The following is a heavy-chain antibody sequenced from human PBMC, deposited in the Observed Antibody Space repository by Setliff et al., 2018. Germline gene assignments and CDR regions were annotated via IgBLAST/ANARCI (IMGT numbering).Heavy chain of an antibody. J-gene: IGHJ5*02. D-gene: IGHD3-10*01. Sequence: SLRLSCAVSGFTFSLHAMHWVRQAPGKGLEWVAVISDDGNNEYYADSVKGRFTISRDNFQNTLYLQMDSLRPEDTGVYYCAKVKKQLIRGSGLDLWGQGTLVTVSS. CDR2: ISDDGNNE. V-gene: IGHV3-30*04. CDR3: AKVKKQLIRGSGLDL. CDR1: GFTFSLHA.